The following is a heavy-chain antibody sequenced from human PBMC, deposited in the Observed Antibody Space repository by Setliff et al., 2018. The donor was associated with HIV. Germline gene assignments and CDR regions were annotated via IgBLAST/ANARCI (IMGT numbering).Heavy chain of an antibody. Sequence: ASVKVSCKASGYIFSNHALHWVRQAPGQRLEWMGWINNGNGDTKYSQDFRGRVTITRDSSASTAYMELSSLISEDMALYYCATGIAAAGGIDYWGQGTLFTVSS. CDR1: GYIFSNHA. V-gene: IGHV1-3*03. CDR2: INNGNGDT. J-gene: IGHJ4*02. CDR3: ATGIAAAGGIDY. D-gene: IGHD6-13*01.